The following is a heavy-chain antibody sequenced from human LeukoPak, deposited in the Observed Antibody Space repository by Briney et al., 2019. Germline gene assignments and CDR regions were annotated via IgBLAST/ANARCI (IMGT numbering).Heavy chain of an antibody. J-gene: IGHJ4*02. CDR1: GFTFSSYD. CDR2: IRASGGST. Sequence: GGSLRLSCAASGFTFSSYDMSWVRHTPGKGLEWVSLIRASGGSTHYADSVQGRFTISRDNSKNTLYLQMNSLRAEDTAVYYCAKGLYYFDYWGQGTLVTVSS. D-gene: IGHD3-22*01. CDR3: AKGLYYFDY. V-gene: IGHV3-23*01.